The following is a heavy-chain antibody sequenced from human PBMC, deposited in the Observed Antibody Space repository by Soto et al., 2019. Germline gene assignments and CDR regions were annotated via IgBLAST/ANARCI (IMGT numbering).Heavy chain of an antibody. J-gene: IGHJ4*02. Sequence: QVQLVQSGAEVKKPGSSVKVSCKASGGTFSSYAISWVRQAPGQGLEWMGGIIPIFGTANYAQKFQGRVTITADKPTSTAYWELRGLRSEDRAVYYCARDHKGDSGGWGGGWAGDYWGQGTLVTVSS. CDR1: GGTFSSYA. D-gene: IGHD6-19*01. CDR2: IIPIFGTA. V-gene: IGHV1-69*06. CDR3: ARDHKGDSGGWGGGWAGDY.